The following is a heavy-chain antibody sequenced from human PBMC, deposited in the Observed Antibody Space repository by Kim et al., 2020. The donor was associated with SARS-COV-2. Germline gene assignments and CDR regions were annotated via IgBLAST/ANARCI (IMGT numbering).Heavy chain of an antibody. V-gene: IGHV7-4-1*01. CDR2: IHSNTGNP. J-gene: IGHJ6*02. D-gene: IGHD6-19*01. CDR3: AIDGGWSYGMDV. CDR1: GYTFTKFA. Sequence: ASVKVSCKASGYTFTKFALNWVRQSPGRGLEWMGWIHSNTGNPTYARAFTGRFVFSFDTSVSAAYLQIDSLETEDTAVYYCAIDGGWSYGMDVRGQGTTVTVSS.